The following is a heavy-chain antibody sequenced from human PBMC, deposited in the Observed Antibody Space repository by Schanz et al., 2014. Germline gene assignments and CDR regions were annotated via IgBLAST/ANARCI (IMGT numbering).Heavy chain of an antibody. Sequence: VQLLESGGGLVQPGGSLRLSCAASGFTFNSYAMTWVRQAPGKGLEWVAVISYDGSNKYYADSVKGRFTISRDNSKNTLYLQMNTLRAEDTAVYYCARDRGYCSGGSCLTFDYWGQGTLDNVSS. CDR3: ARDRGYCSGGSCLTFDY. CDR1: GFTFNSYA. CDR2: ISYDGSNK. V-gene: IGHV3-30-3*01. J-gene: IGHJ4*02. D-gene: IGHD2-15*01.